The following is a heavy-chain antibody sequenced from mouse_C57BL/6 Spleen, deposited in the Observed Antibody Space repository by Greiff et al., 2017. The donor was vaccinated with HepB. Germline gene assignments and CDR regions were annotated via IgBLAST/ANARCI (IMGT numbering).Heavy chain of an antibody. V-gene: IGHV1-18*01. J-gene: IGHJ4*01. CDR3: ARPVLYYYAMDY. CDR2: INPNNGGT. D-gene: IGHD1-1*02. CDR1: GYTFTDYN. Sequence: EVQLQQSGPELVKPGASVKIPCKASGYTFTDYNMDWVKQSHGKSLEWIGDINPNNGGTIYNQKFKGKATLTVDKSSSTAYMELRSLTFEDPAVYYCARPVLYYYAMDYWGQGTSVTVSS.